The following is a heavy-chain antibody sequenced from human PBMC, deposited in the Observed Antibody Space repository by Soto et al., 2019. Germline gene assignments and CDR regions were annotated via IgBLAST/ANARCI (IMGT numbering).Heavy chain of an antibody. CDR2: IKEDGSEK. CDR1: GFTFSSFW. CDR3: ARDRDTYGYGFLDY. D-gene: IGHD5-18*01. Sequence: EVQLVESGGGLVQPGGSLRLSCAASGFTFSSFWRSWVRQAPGKGLEWVASIKEDGSEKHYVGSVKGRFTISRDNAKSTLYLQMNSLRAEDTAAYYCARDRDTYGYGFLDYWGQGTLVPVS. J-gene: IGHJ4*02. V-gene: IGHV3-7*04.